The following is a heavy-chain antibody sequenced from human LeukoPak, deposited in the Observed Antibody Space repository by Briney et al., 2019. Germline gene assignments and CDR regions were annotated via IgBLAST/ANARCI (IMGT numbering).Heavy chain of an antibody. Sequence: QPGGSLRLSCAASGFTFSSYAMSWVRQAPGKGLEWVSSISNSGGRTFYTDSVKGRFTISRDNAKNSLYLQMNSLRAEDTAVYYCARFRTWGDKAFDYWGQGTLVTVSS. D-gene: IGHD2-21*02. CDR2: ISNSGGRT. CDR3: ARFRTWGDKAFDY. V-gene: IGHV3-23*01. CDR1: GFTFSSYA. J-gene: IGHJ4*02.